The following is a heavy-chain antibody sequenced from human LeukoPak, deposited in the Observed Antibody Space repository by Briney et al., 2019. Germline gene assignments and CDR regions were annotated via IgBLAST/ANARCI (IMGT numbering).Heavy chain of an antibody. CDR1: GGTFSSYA. CDR3: ARDLASVIVVVPAGLAFDI. V-gene: IGHV1-69*05. D-gene: IGHD2-2*01. J-gene: IGHJ3*02. CDR2: IIPIFGTA. Sequence: GASVKVSCKASGGTFSSYAISWVRQAPGQGLEWMGRIIPIFGTANYAQKFQGRVTITTDESTSTAYMELSRLRSEDTAVYYCARDLASVIVVVPAGLAFDIWGQGTMVTVSS.